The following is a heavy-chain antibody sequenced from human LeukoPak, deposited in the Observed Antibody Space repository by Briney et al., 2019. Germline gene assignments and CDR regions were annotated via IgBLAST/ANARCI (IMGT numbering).Heavy chain of an antibody. D-gene: IGHD2-21*02. V-gene: IGHV3-74*01. Sequence: GGSLRLSCAASGFTFSSYWMHWVRQVPNQGLMWVSRINSDETISEYVDSVNGRFTISRDNAKNTLYLQMNSLRAEDTAVYYCVRGELVVTVRYFGFWGQGTLVTVSS. CDR1: GFTFSSYW. CDR2: INSDETIS. CDR3: VRGELVVTVRYFGF. J-gene: IGHJ4*02.